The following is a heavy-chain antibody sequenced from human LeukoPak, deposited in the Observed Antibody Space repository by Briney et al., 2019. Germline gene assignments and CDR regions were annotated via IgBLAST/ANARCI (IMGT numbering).Heavy chain of an antibody. D-gene: IGHD3-3*01. CDR1: GGSISSYY. Sequence: SETLSLTRTVPGGSISSYYWSWIRQPPGKRLGWIGYIYTSGTTNYNPSLKSRVTISVETSKTQFSLKLSSVTAADTAVYYCARTVGSGYPMPYYMDVWGKGTTVTVSS. J-gene: IGHJ6*03. V-gene: IGHV4-4*09. CDR3: ARTVGSGYPMPYYMDV. CDR2: IYTSGTT.